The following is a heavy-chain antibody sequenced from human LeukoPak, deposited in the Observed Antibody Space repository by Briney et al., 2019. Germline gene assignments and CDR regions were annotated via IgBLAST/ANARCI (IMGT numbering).Heavy chain of an antibody. Sequence: ASVKVSCKASGYTFTGYYMHWVRQAPGQGLEWMGWINPNSGGTNYAQKFQGRVTMTRDTSISTAYMELSRLRSDDTAVYYCARGDTYYYGSGSYYPRWGQGTLVTVSS. CDR2: INPNSGGT. J-gene: IGHJ4*02. CDR1: GYTFTGYY. D-gene: IGHD3-10*01. V-gene: IGHV1-2*02. CDR3: ARGDTYYYGSGSYYPR.